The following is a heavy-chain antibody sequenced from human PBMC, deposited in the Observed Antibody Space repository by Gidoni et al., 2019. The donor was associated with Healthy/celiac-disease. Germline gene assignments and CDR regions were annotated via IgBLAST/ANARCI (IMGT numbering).Heavy chain of an antibody. Sequence: QVQLVESGGGVVQPGRSLRLSCAASGFTFTSYAMHWVRQAPGKGLEWVAVISYDGSNKDYADSVKGRFTISRDNSKNTLYLQMNSLRAEDTAVYYCARERPTRHQWVAFDIWGQGTMVTVSS. CDR3: ARERPTRHQWVAFDI. V-gene: IGHV3-30-3*01. J-gene: IGHJ3*02. CDR2: ISYDGSNK. CDR1: GFTFTSYA. D-gene: IGHD2-8*01.